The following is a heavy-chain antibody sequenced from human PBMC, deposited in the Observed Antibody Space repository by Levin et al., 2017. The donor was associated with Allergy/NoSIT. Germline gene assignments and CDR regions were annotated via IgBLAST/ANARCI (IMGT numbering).Heavy chain of an antibody. CDR2: IRNSGTDT. J-gene: IGHJ4*02. D-gene: IGHD3-22*01. CDR1: GFTFSNYA. CDR3: AKVLTSGSYYYFDF. Sequence: GSLRLSCAASGFTFSNYAMSWVRQAPGEGLEWVSAIRNSGTDTYYADSVRGRFSISRDNSKDTLYLQMNSLRADDTAVYYCAKVLTSGSYYYFDFWGQGTLVTVSS. V-gene: IGHV3-23*01.